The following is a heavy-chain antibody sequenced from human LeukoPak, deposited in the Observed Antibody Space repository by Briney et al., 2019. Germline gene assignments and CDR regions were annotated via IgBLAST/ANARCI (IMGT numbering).Heavy chain of an antibody. CDR2: IYYSGST. V-gene: IGHV4-59*01. J-gene: IGHJ4*02. Sequence: SETLSLTCTVSGGSISSYYWSWIRQPPGKGLEWIGYIYYSGSTNYNPSLKSRVTISVDTSKNQFSLKLSSATAADTAVYYCARGASSYYYDSSGYFSFDYWGQGTLVTVSS. CDR3: ARGASSYYYDSSGYFSFDY. D-gene: IGHD3-22*01. CDR1: GGSISSYY.